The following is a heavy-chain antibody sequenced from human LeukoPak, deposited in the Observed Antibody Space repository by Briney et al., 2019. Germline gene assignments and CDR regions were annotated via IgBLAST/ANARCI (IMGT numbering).Heavy chain of an antibody. Sequence: GWSLRLSRAASRFTFSSYAMSWVRQAPGKGREWVSAISGSGGSTYYADSVKGRFTISRDNSKNTLYLQMNSLRAEDTAVYYCAKGNEGYQLLWVGSSFDYWGQGTLVTVSS. V-gene: IGHV3-23*01. CDR3: AKGNEGYQLLWVGSSFDY. CDR2: ISGSGGST. CDR1: RFTFSSYA. D-gene: IGHD2-2*01. J-gene: IGHJ4*02.